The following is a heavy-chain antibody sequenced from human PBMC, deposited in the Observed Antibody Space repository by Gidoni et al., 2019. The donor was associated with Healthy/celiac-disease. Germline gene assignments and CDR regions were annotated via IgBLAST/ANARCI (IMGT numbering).Heavy chain of an antibody. CDR3: ATVYGSGSYYSHYYYGMDV. CDR2: INAGNGNT. D-gene: IGHD3-10*01. J-gene: IGHJ6*02. CDR1: GYTFTSYA. V-gene: IGHV1-3*01. Sequence: QVQLVQSGAEVKKPGASVKVSCKAAGYTFTSYAMHWVRQAPGQRLEWMGWINAGNGNTKYSQQFQGRVTITRDTSASTAYMELSSLRSEDTAVYYCATVYGSGSYYSHYYYGMDVWGQGTTVTVSS.